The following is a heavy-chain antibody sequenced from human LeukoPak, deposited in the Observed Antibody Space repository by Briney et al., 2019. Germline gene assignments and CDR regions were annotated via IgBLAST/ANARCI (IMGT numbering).Heavy chain of an antibody. D-gene: IGHD3-9*01. CDR1: GFTFSTYE. V-gene: IGHV3-48*03. J-gene: IGHJ3*02. CDR3: ATSGAYEISWAFNI. Sequence: GGSLRLSCAGSGFTFSTYEMNWLRQAPGKGLEWVSYIGGRPTTTYYAESVRGRFTISRDNTKNSVFLQMTSLRADDAAVYFCATSGAYEISWAFNIWGQGTMVAVSS. CDR2: IGGRPTTT.